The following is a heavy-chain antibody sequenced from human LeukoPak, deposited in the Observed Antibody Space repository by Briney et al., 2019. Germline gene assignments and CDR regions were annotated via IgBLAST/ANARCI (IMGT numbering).Heavy chain of an antibody. CDR3: AREDSVGFDY. CDR2: ISSSGSTI. J-gene: IGHJ4*02. Sequence: GGSLRLSCAASGFTFSSYEMNWVRQAPGKGLEWVSYISSSGSTIYYADSVKGRFTISRDNAKNSLYLQMNSLRAEDTAVYYCAREDSVGFDYWGQGTLVTVSS. CDR1: GFTFSSYE. D-gene: IGHD2-15*01. V-gene: IGHV3-48*03.